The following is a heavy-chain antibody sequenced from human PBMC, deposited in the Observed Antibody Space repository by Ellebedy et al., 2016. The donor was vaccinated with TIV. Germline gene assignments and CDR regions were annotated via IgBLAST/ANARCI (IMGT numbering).Heavy chain of an antibody. Sequence: GGSLRLSCAASGFTFSSYAMSWVRQAPGKGLEWVSAISGSGGSTYYADSVKGRFTISRDNAKNSLYLQMNSLKAEDTAVYYCARVGAAPGPGYLQHWGQGTLVTVSS. J-gene: IGHJ1*01. CDR3: ARVGAAPGPGYLQH. D-gene: IGHD6-13*01. V-gene: IGHV3-23*01. CDR2: ISGSGGST. CDR1: GFTFSSYA.